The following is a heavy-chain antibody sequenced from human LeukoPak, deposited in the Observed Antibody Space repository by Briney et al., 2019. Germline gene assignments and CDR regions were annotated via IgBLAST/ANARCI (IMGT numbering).Heavy chain of an antibody. D-gene: IGHD5-18*01. CDR2: ISGSGGST. CDR1: GFTFSDYY. Sequence: GGSLRLSCAASGFTFSDYYMSWIRQAPGKGLEWVSAISGSGGSTYYADSVKGRFTISRDNSKNTLYLQMNSLRAEDTAVYYCAIMDTDFFTGFDYWGQGTLVTVSS. CDR3: AIMDTDFFTGFDY. J-gene: IGHJ4*02. V-gene: IGHV3-23*01.